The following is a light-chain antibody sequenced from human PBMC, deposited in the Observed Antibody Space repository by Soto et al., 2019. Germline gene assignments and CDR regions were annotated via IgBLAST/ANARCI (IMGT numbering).Light chain of an antibody. Sequence: QSALAQPPSASGSPGQSVAISCTGTSSDVGGYNYVSWYQQHPGKAPKLMIYEVNKRPSGLPDRFSGSKPGNTASLTVSGLQAEDEADYYCSSYAGSSNVFGTGTKVTVL. J-gene: IGLJ1*01. CDR3: SSYAGSSNV. CDR2: EVN. CDR1: SSDVGGYNY. V-gene: IGLV2-8*01.